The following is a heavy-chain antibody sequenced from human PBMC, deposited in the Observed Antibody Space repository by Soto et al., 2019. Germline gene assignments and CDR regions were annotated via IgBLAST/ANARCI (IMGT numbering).Heavy chain of an antibody. Sequence: QVLLQESCPGLVQPSGTLSLSCAVSGDSISSHYFWGWVRQPPGKGLEWVGDISHRGSVNYNPSLQSRITLSMDKSKNQFSLRLNPVTAADTAVYYCARSFGWYAIDYWGQGTLVIVSS. V-gene: IGHV4-4*02. J-gene: IGHJ4*02. CDR3: ARSFGWYAIDY. CDR1: GDSISSHYF. D-gene: IGHD6-19*01. CDR2: ISHRGSV.